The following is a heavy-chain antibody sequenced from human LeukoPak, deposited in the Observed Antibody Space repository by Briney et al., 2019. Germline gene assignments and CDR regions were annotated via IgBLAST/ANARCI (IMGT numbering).Heavy chain of an antibody. V-gene: IGHV4-59*08. CDR3: ARRAAVRWGHSSSWSPFDY. Sequence: SETLSLTCTVSGGSISSYYWSWLRQPPGKGLEGIGYIYYSGSTNYNPSLKSRVTISVDTSKNQFSLKLSSVTAADTAVYYCARRAAVRWGHSSSWSPFDYWGQGTLVTVSS. CDR2: IYYSGST. CDR1: GGSISSYY. D-gene: IGHD6-13*01. J-gene: IGHJ4*02.